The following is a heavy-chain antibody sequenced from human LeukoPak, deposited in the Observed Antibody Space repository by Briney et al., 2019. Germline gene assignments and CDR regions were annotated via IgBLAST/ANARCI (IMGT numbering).Heavy chain of an antibody. V-gene: IGHV3-53*01. J-gene: IGHJ4*02. CDR2: IYSGGST. CDR1: GFTVSSNY. CDR3: AREGGYDYRGADY. D-gene: IGHD5-12*01. Sequence: GGSLRLSCAASGFTVSSNYMSWDRQAPGKGLEWVSVIYSGGSTYYADSVKGRFTISRDNSKNTLYLQMNSLRAEDTAVYYCAREGGYDYRGADYWGQGTLVTVSS.